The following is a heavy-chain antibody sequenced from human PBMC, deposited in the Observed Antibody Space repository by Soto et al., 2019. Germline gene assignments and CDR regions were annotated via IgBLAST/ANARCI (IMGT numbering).Heavy chain of an antibody. J-gene: IGHJ6*02. Sequence: ASVKVSCKASGYTFTSYYMHWVRQAPGQGLEWMGIINPSGGSTSYAQKFQGRVTMTRDTSTSTVYMELSSLRSEDTAVYYCARAHCSGGSCCYYYGMDVWGQGTTVTVSS. CDR3: ARAHCSGGSCCYYYGMDV. D-gene: IGHD2-15*01. CDR1: GYTFTSYY. V-gene: IGHV1-46*01. CDR2: INPSGGST.